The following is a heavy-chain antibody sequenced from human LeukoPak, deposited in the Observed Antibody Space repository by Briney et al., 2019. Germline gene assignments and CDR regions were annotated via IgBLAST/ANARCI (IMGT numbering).Heavy chain of an antibody. CDR3: ARHDPLQGPEWLPDY. V-gene: IGHV5-51*01. D-gene: IGHD3-9*01. J-gene: IGHJ4*02. CDR2: IYPGDSDT. Sequence: KPGESLKISCKGSGYSFTSYWIGWVRQMPGKGLEWMGIIYPGDSDTRYSPSFQGQVTISADKSISTAYLQWSSLKASDTAMYYCARHDPLQGPEWLPDYWGQGTLVTVSS. CDR1: GYSFTSYW.